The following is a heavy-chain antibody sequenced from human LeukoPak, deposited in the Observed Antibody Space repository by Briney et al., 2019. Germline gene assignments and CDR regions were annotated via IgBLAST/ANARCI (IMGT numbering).Heavy chain of an antibody. CDR2: IYYSGST. V-gene: IGHV4-59*01. Sequence: KSSETLSLTCTVSGGSISSYYWSWIRQPPGKGLEWIGYIYYSGSTNYNPSLKSRVTISVDTSKNQFSLKLSSVTAADTAVYYCARDRRGYSGYQGRMDVWGKGTTVTVSS. D-gene: IGHD5-12*01. CDR1: GGSISSYY. CDR3: ARDRRGYSGYQGRMDV. J-gene: IGHJ6*04.